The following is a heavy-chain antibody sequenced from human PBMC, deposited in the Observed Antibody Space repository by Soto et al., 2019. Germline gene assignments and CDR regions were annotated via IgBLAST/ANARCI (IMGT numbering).Heavy chain of an antibody. V-gene: IGHV1-46*03. CDR1: GYTFASYY. Sequence: ASVKVSCKASGYTFASYYRHWVRQAPGQGLEWMGIINPSGGSTSYAQKLQGRVTMTRDTSTSTVYMEMSSLRSEDTAVYYCARGAEKNFVHAPMDVGGQGTTVTV. D-gene: IGHD3-9*01. J-gene: IGHJ6*02. CDR3: ARGAEKNFVHAPMDV. CDR2: INPSGGST.